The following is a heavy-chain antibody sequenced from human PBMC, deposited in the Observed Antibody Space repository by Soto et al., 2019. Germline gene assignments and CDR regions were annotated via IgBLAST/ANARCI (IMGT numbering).Heavy chain of an antibody. J-gene: IGHJ3*01. CDR2: IKSEGSGGTT. CDR1: GFTFSLAW. Sequence: EEQLVESGGGLVKPGGSLRLSCAGSGFTFSLAWMNWVRQAPGKGLEWVGGIKSEGSGGTTDYAAPVKGRFTISRDDSTNTLYLQMNNLKTEDTAVYYCTHSWTYYSDKSVWGQGTMVTVSS. CDR3: THSWTYYSDKSV. V-gene: IGHV3-15*07. D-gene: IGHD3-22*01.